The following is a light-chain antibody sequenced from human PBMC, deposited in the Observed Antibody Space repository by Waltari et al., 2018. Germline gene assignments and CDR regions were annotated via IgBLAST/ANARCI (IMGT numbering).Light chain of an antibody. V-gene: IGKV3-15*01. J-gene: IGKJ1*01. CDR3: QQYNNWPPTWT. CDR2: GAS. CDR1: QSVSSN. Sequence: EIVITQSPATLSVSPGQRATLPCRASQSVSSNSAWYQQKPGQAPRLLIYGASTRTTGIPARFSGSGSGTEFTLTISNLQSEDFAVYYCQQYNNWPPTWTFGQGTKVEIK.